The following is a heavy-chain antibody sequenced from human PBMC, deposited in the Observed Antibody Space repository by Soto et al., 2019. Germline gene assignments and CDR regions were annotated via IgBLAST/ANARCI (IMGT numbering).Heavy chain of an antibody. Sequence: QVQLVESGGGVVQPGRSLRLSCAASGFTFSSYGMHWVRQAPGKGLEWVAVIWYDGSNKYYADSVKGRFTISRDNSKNTLYLQMNSLRAEDTAVYYCARSWLAVAGLADYWGQGTLVTVSS. J-gene: IGHJ4*02. CDR3: ARSWLAVAGLADY. V-gene: IGHV3-33*01. D-gene: IGHD6-19*01. CDR2: IWYDGSNK. CDR1: GFTFSSYG.